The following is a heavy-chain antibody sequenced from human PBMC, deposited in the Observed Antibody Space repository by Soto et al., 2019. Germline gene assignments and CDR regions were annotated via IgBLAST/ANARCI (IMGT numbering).Heavy chain of an antibody. V-gene: IGHV1-69*13. CDR2: IIPIFGTA. Sequence: SVKVSCKASGGTFSSYAISWVRQAPGQGLEWMGGIIPIFGTANYAQKFQGRVTITADESTSTAYMELSSLRSEDTAVYYCASTTSRGLHLGYWGKGTLVTVSS. D-gene: IGHD1-26*01. CDR3: ASTTSRGLHLGY. CDR1: GGTFSSYA. J-gene: IGHJ4*02.